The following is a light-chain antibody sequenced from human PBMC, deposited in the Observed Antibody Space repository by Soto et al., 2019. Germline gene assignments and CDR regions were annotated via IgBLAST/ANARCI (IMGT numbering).Light chain of an antibody. CDR3: QHGYGAPYN. V-gene: IGKV3-20*01. CDR1: QTVSSPS. J-gene: IGKJ2*01. CDR2: GAS. Sequence: ETVWTQSPGTLSLSPGERATLSSRVSQTVSSPSFAWYQQKPGQAPRLLIDGASSRATGIPARFTGSGSETDFTLTIWSLQPEDFATYYCQHGYGAPYNFGQGTKVDI.